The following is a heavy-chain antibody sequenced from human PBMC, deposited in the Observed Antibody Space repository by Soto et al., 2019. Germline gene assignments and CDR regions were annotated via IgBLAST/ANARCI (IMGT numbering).Heavy chain of an antibody. CDR2: IYPGDSDT. CDR3: ARTYSSSSDAFDI. CDR1: GYSFNIYW. J-gene: IGHJ3*02. V-gene: IGHV5-51*01. Sequence: PGESLKISCKASGYSFNIYWIAWVRQMPGKGLEWMGIIYPGDSDTRYSPSFQGQVTISADKSISTAYLQWSSLKASDTAMYYCARTYSSSSDAFDIWGQGTMVTVSS. D-gene: IGHD2-21*01.